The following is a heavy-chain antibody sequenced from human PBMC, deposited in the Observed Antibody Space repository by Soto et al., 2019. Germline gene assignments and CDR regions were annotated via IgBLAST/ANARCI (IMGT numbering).Heavy chain of an antibody. CDR1: GGSISSSSYY. Sequence: QLQLQESGPGLVKPSETLSLTCTVSGGSISSSSYYWGWIRQPPGKGLEWIGSIYYSGSTYYNPSLQSRVTISVDTSKNQFSLKLSSVTAADTAVYYCARTHSSGWWGLYFDYWGQGTLVTVSS. CDR3: ARTHSSGWWGLYFDY. D-gene: IGHD6-19*01. J-gene: IGHJ4*02. V-gene: IGHV4-39*01. CDR2: IYYSGST.